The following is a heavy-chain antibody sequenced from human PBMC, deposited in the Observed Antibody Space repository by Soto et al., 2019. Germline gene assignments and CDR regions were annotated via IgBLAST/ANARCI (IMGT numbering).Heavy chain of an antibody. J-gene: IGHJ4*02. CDR2: IYYSGST. V-gene: IGHV4-30-4*01. CDR3: AREIAAADHADY. Sequence: PSETLSLTCTVSGGSISSGDYYWSWIRQPPGKGLEWIGYIYYSGSTYYNPSLKSRVTISVDTSKNQFSLKLSSVTAADTAVYYCAREIAAADHADYWGQGTLVTVSS. CDR1: GGSISSGDYY. D-gene: IGHD6-13*01.